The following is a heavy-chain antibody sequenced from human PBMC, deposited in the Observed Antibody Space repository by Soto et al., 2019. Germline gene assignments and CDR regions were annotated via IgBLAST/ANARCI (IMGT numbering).Heavy chain of an antibody. Sequence: GSLRLSCSASGFSLSSYDMHWVRQGPGKGLEWVSAIGTAGDTNYAGSVKGRFTISRENAKNYLYIQMNSLRAGDTAIYFCARAIGPTLFDYWGQGTLVTVSS. CDR2: IGTAGDT. J-gene: IGHJ4*02. CDR3: ARAIGPTLFDY. CDR1: GFSLSSYD. V-gene: IGHV3-13*04. D-gene: IGHD3-22*01.